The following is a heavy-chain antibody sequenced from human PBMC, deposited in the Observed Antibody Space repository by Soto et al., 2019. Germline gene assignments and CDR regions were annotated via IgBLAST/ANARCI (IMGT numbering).Heavy chain of an antibody. V-gene: IGHV4-30-4*01. Sequence: SETLSLTCTVSGGSISSGDYYWSWIRQPPGKGLEWIGYIYYIGSTYYNPSLKSRVTISVDTSKNQFSLRLSSVTAADTAIYYCATIGDCSSTSCPPFGYYSMDVWGQGTTVTV. J-gene: IGHJ6*02. CDR1: GGSISSGDYY. CDR2: IYYIGST. CDR3: ATIGDCSSTSCPPFGYYSMDV. D-gene: IGHD2-2*01.